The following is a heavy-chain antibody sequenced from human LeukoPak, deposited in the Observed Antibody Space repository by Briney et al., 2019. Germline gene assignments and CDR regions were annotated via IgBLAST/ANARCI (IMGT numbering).Heavy chain of an antibody. CDR1: RFTFDDYV. CDR3: ARVSAAAITGGTDY. Sequence: PGGSLRLSCAASRFTFDDYVKSWVHQAPGKGLEGVAGINWNGGSTGYADSVKGRFTISRDNAKNSLYLQMNSLRAEDTALYYCARVSAAAITGGTDYWGQGTLVTVSS. D-gene: IGHD6-13*01. V-gene: IGHV3-20*04. CDR2: INWNGGST. J-gene: IGHJ4*02.